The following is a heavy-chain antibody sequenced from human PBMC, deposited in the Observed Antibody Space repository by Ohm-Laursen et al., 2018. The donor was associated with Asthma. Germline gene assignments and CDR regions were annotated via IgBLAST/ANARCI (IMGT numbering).Heavy chain of an antibody. CDR1: GGSISSGDYY. CDR2: IYYSGST. D-gene: IGHD4-17*01. V-gene: IGHV4-30-4*01. Sequence: SQTLSLTCTVSGGSISSGDYYWSWIRQPPGKGLEWIGYIYYSGSTYYNPSLKSRVTISVDTSKNQFSLKLSSVTAADTAVYYCARESYGDYVVFDYWGQGTLVTVSS. J-gene: IGHJ4*02. CDR3: ARESYGDYVVFDY.